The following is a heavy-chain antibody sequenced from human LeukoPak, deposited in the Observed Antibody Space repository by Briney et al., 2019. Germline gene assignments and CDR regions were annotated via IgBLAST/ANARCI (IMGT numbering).Heavy chain of an antibody. CDR2: IYYSGST. Sequence: SETLSLTCTVSGGSISSDYWSLIRQPPGKGLEWIGYIYYSGSTDYNPSLKSRVTISVDTSKNQFSLKLSSVTAADTAVYYCARGVVAAAGRTFDFWGQGTLVTVSS. J-gene: IGHJ4*02. D-gene: IGHD6-13*01. V-gene: IGHV4-59*01. CDR3: ARGVVAAAGRTFDF. CDR1: GGSISSDY.